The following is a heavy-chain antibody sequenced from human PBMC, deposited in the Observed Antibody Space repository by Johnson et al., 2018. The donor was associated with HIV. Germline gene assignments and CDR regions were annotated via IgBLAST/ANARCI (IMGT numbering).Heavy chain of an antibody. CDR1: GFTFSSYA. D-gene: IGHD1-26*01. V-gene: IGHV3-13*01. J-gene: IGHJ3*02. CDR3: ARALGATYAFDI. Sequence: VHLVESGGNLVQPGRSLRLSCAASGFTFSSYAMHWVRQATGKGLEWVSAIGTAGDTYYPGSVKGRFTISRENAKNSLYLQMNSLRAGDTAVYYCARALGATYAFDIWGQGTMVTVSS. CDR2: IGTAGDT.